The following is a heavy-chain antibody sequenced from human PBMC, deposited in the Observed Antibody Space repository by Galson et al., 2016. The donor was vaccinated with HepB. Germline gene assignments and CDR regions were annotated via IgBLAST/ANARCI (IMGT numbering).Heavy chain of an antibody. CDR1: GDSVSSNIAA. V-gene: IGHV6-1*01. Sequence: CAISGDSVSSNIAAWVWIRQSPSRGLEWLGRTYYRDRWYYDFATSVKSRIIINADISKNQFSLRLTSVTPEDAALYYCAKAVWLGRGMDVWGQGTAVTVSS. CDR3: AKAVWLGRGMDV. CDR2: TYYRDRWYY. D-gene: IGHD2-21*01. J-gene: IGHJ6*01.